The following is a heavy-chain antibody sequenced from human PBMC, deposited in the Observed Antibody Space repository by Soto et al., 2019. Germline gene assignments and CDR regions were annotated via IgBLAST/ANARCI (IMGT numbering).Heavy chain of an antibody. CDR3: ARIPYDSSGYYSDDPFDI. D-gene: IGHD3-22*01. V-gene: IGHV3-48*03. J-gene: IGHJ3*02. CDR1: GFRFSSYE. CDR2: ISSSGSTI. Sequence: PGGSLRLSCAASGFRFSSYEMNWVRRAPGKGLEWVSYISSSGSTIYYADSVKGRFTISRDNAKNSLYLQMNSLRAEDTAVYYCARIPYDSSGYYSDDPFDIWGQGTMVTVSS.